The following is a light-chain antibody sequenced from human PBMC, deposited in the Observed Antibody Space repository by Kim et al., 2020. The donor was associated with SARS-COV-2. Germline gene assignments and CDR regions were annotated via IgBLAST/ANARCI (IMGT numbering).Light chain of an antibody. CDR1: QSISSY. J-gene: IGKJ2*01. CDR2: TAS. Sequence: DIQMTQSPSSLSASVGDIVTITCRASQSISSYLNWYQQKPGKAPKLLIYTASNLQSGVPSRFSGSGSGTDFTLTISSLQPEDFATYYCQQGYSTPYTFGQGTKLEI. CDR3: QQGYSTPYT. V-gene: IGKV1-39*01.